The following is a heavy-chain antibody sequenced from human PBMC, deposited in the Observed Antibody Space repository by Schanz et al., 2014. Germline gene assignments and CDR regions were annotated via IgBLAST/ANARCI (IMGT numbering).Heavy chain of an antibody. J-gene: IGHJ5*02. CDR2: IGGDASRT. CDR3: ARAPPLVRGIAGWFGP. Sequence: EVHLVESGGGLVQPWGSLRLSCAASGFNFITFAMSWVRQAPGKGPEWVSAIGGDASRTYYADSVKGRFTISRDNSKSTLYLKMNSLRADDTAVYYCARAPPLVRGIAGWFGPWGQGSLVTVSS. V-gene: IGHV3-23*04. CDR1: GFNFITFA. D-gene: IGHD3-10*01.